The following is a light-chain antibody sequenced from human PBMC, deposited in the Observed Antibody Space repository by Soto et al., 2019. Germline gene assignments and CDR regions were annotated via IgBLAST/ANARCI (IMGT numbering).Light chain of an antibody. CDR2: GAS. CDR3: QQYCSSLALT. Sequence: EIVLTQSPGTLSLSPGERATLSCRDSQSVSSRYLARYQQKPGQAPRLLIYGASSRATGIPDRFSGSGSETDFTIATSRREPEDFAVDYCQQYCSSLALTFGVGTKVEIK. CDR1: QSVSSRY. V-gene: IGKV3-20*01. J-gene: IGKJ4*01.